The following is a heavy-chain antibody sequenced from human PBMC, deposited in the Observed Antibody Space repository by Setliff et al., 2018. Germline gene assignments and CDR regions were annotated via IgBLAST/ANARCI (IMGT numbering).Heavy chain of an antibody. D-gene: IGHD3-3*01. CDR1: GASINSGHY. CDR3: ATPGRDDLDSPFEPFDI. CDR2: IYHRGRK. Sequence: LSLTCAVSGASINSGHYWGWIRQPPDKGLEWIATIYHRGRKYYNPSLQSRVSTSLDTSKNHFSLRLTSMTAADTAVYYCATPGRDDLDSPFEPFDIWGQGTMVTVSS. V-gene: IGHV4-38-2*01. J-gene: IGHJ3*02.